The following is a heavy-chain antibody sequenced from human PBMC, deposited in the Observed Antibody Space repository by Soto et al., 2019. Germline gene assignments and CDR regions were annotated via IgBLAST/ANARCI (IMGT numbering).Heavy chain of an antibody. J-gene: IGHJ6*02. CDR3: ASDLVGASDSYGLDV. CDR2: IWHDGNNK. Sequence: QVQLVESGGGVVQPGRSLRLSCAASGFTFSNYGMHWVRQAPGKGLEWMAIIWHDGNNKYYADSVRGRFIISRDNSKNRLYLQMNSPRAEDTAVYYCASDLVGASDSYGLDVWSQGTPVTVSS. CDR1: GFTFSNYG. V-gene: IGHV3-33*01. D-gene: IGHD1-26*01.